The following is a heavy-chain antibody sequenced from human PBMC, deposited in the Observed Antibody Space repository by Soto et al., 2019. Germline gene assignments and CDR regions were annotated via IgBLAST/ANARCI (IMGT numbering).Heavy chain of an antibody. CDR1: GGSLTYYY. D-gene: IGHD3-16*01. CDR2: INYSGTT. Sequence: QVQLQQWGAGLLKPSETLSLTCAVYGGSLTYYYGSWIRQPPGKGPEWIGEINYSGTTKYNPSLKSRVTISVDMCKSQFSLKLSSVTAADTAIDYCATGHDYSWTIGGQGTLVTVSS. V-gene: IGHV4-34*01. J-gene: IGHJ4*02. CDR3: ATGHDYSWTI.